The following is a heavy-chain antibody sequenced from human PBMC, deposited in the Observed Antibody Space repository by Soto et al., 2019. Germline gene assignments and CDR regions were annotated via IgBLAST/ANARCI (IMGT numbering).Heavy chain of an antibody. CDR3: ARSSIEPRVFMYPFDS. D-gene: IGHD6-6*01. CDR1: GDSITSSSHY. J-gene: IGHJ4*02. CDR2: IYHTGNA. V-gene: IGHV4-39*01. Sequence: SETLSLTCTVSGDSITSSSHYWGWIRQPPGEGLEWIGSIYHTGNAYYNPSLKSRVAISLDTSKNQFSLRLNSVTAADTAVYYCARSSIEPRVFMYPFDSWGQGTLVTVSS.